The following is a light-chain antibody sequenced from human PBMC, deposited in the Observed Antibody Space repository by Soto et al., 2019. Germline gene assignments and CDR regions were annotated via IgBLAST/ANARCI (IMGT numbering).Light chain of an antibody. CDR3: CSYTTRNPFV. V-gene: IGLV2-14*01. CDR2: HVT. J-gene: IGLJ1*01. Sequence: QSVLTQPASVSGSLGQSITISCSGTSSVVGAYNYVSWYQQYPGKAPKLMIYHVTDRPSGVSNRFSGSKSGNTASLTISGLQAEDEADYYCCSYTTRNPFVFVTVTKVTDL. CDR1: SSVVGAYNY.